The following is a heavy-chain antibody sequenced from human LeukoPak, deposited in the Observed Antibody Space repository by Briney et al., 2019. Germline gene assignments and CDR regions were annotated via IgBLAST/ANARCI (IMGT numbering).Heavy chain of an antibody. CDR2: ISGSGGST. CDR3: ARDTGVVDFDY. D-gene: IGHD2-15*01. J-gene: IGHJ4*02. Sequence: GGSLRLSCAASGFTFSSYAMSWVRQAPGKGLEWVSAISGSGGSTYYADSVKGRFTISRDNAKNSLYLQMNSLRAEDTAVYYCARDTGVVDFDYWGQGTLVTVSS. V-gene: IGHV3-23*01. CDR1: GFTFSSYA.